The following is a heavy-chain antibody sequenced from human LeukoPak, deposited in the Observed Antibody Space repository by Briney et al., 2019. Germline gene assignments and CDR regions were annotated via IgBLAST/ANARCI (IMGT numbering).Heavy chain of an antibody. J-gene: IGHJ6*03. D-gene: IGHD1-26*01. V-gene: IGHV4-39*07. Sequence: SETLSLTCTVSGGSISSSSYYWGWIRQPPGKGLEWIGSIYYSGSTYYNPSLKSRVTISVDTSKKQFSLNLSSVSAADTAVYYCARTGGSFYFYYYMDVWGKGTTVTVSS. CDR1: GGSISSSSYY. CDR3: ARTGGSFYFYYYMDV. CDR2: IYYSGST.